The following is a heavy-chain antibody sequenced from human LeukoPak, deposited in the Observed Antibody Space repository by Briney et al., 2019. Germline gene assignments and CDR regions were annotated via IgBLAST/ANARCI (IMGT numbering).Heavy chain of an antibody. CDR1: GCTFSSYA. V-gene: IGHV1-69*05. CDR2: IIPIFCTA. Sequence: GASVKVSRKASGCTFSSYAISLVRQAPGQRLEWMGGIIPIFCTANYAQKFQGRVTITTDESTSTAYMELSSLRSEDTAVYYCARAGYYDSSGYPTRGAFDIWGQGTMVTVSS. J-gene: IGHJ3*02. CDR3: ARAGYYDSSGYPTRGAFDI. D-gene: IGHD3-22*01.